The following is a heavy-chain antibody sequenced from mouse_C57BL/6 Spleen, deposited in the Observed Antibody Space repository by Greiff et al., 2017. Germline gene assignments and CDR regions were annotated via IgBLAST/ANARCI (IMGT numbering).Heavy chain of an antibody. V-gene: IGHV1-80*01. D-gene: IGHD1-1*01. CDR2: IYPGDGDT. Sequence: QVQLKQSGAELVKPGASVKISCKASGYAFSSYWMNWVKQRPGKGLEWIGQIYPGDGDTNYNGKFKGKATLTADKSSSTAYMQLSSLTSEDSAVYFCARGSSYYYGSSYWYFDVWGTGTTVTVSS. CDR1: GYAFSSYW. CDR3: ARGSSYYYGSSYWYFDV. J-gene: IGHJ1*03.